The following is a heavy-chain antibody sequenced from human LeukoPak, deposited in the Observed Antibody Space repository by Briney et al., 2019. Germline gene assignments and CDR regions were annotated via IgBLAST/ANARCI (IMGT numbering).Heavy chain of an antibody. J-gene: IGHJ4*02. V-gene: IGHV3-23*01. D-gene: IGHD6-19*01. CDR3: AKGRGLAGYFDY. CDR2: ISGSGGST. Sequence: GGSLRLSCAASGFTFSSYAMSWVRQAPGKGLEWVLAISGSGGSTYYADSVKGRFTIYRDNSKNTLYLQMNSLRAEDTAVYYCAKGRGLAGYFDYWGQGTLVTVSS. CDR1: GFTFSSYA.